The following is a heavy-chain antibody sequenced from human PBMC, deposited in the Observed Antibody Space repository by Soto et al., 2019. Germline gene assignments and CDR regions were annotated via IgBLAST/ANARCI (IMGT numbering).Heavy chain of an antibody. CDR3: AREGYDYIWGSYRPGTSGAFDI. D-gene: IGHD3-16*02. CDR1: GFTFSSYG. J-gene: IGHJ3*02. Sequence: QVQLVESGGGVVQPGRSLRLSCAASGFTFSSYGMHWVRQAPGKGLEWVAVIWYDGSNKYYADSVKGRFTISRDNSKNTLYLQMNSLRAEDTDVYYCAREGYDYIWGSYRPGTSGAFDIWGQGTMVTVSS. V-gene: IGHV3-33*01. CDR2: IWYDGSNK.